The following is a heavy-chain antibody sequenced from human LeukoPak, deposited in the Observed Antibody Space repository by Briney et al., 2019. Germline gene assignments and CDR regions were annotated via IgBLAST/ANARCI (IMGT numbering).Heavy chain of an antibody. Sequence: GGSLRLSCAASGFTLSKVWMKWVRQAPGKGLEWVGRIKSKPDGGTTDYAAPVQGRFTITRDDSKKTLYSKLNSLKAKDTSMYYCTARGYYYDNSGYPPLWYWGQGTLATVSS. CDR1: GFTLSKVW. CDR2: IKSKPDGGTT. J-gene: IGHJ4*02. D-gene: IGHD3-22*01. CDR3: TARGYYYDNSGYPPLWY. V-gene: IGHV3-15*01.